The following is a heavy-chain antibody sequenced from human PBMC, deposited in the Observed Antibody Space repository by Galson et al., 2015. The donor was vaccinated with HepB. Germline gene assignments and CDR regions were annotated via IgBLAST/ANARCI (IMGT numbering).Heavy chain of an antibody. CDR2: ISSSSSYI. CDR3: ARERGEESWVAAPGDVYYYYGMDV. CDR1: GFTFSSYS. J-gene: IGHJ6*02. Sequence: SLRLSCAASGFTFSSYSMNWVRQAPGKGLEWVSSISSSSSYIYYADSVKGRFTISRDNAKNSLYLQMNSLRAEDTAVYYCARERGEESWVAAPGDVYYYYGMDVWGQGTTVTVSS. D-gene: IGHD2-15*01. V-gene: IGHV3-21*01.